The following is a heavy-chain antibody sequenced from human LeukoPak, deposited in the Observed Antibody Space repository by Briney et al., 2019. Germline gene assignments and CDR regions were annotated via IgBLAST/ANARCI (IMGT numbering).Heavy chain of an antibody. CDR3: ARDSITMIAFDY. CDR1: GFTFTTYW. J-gene: IGHJ4*02. D-gene: IGHD3-22*01. V-gene: IGHV3-7*01. CDR2: IKQDGSEK. Sequence: PGGSLRLSCAASGFTFTTYWMSWVRQLPGKGLEWVANIKQDGSEKYYVDSVKGRFTISRDNAKNSLYLQMNSLRAEDTAVYYCARDSITMIAFDYWGQGTLVTVSS.